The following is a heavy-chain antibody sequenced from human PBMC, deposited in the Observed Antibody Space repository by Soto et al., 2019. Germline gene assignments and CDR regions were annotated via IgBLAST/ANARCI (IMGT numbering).Heavy chain of an antibody. V-gene: IGHV4-30-4*01. CDR2: IYYSGST. CDR1: GGSISSGDYY. Sequence: SETLSLTCTVSGGSISSGDYYWSWIRQPPGKGLEWIGYIYYSGSTYYNPSLKSRVTISVYTSKNQFSLKLSSVTAADTAVYYCARAETYYDFWSGHWFDPWGQGTLVTVSS. J-gene: IGHJ5*02. CDR3: ARAETYYDFWSGHWFDP. D-gene: IGHD3-3*01.